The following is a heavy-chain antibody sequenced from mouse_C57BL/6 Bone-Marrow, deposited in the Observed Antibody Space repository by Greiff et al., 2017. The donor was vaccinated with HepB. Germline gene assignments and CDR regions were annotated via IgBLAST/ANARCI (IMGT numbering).Heavy chain of an antibody. D-gene: IGHD1-1*01. CDR2: IYPGDGDT. V-gene: IGHV1-80*01. J-gene: IGHJ2*01. CDR1: GYAFSSYW. CDR3: ARWGYYYGFDY. Sequence: VKLQESGAELVKPGASVKISCKASGYAFSSYWMNWVKQRPGKGLEWIGQIYPGDGDTNYNGKFKGKATLTADKSSSTAYMQLSSLTSEDSAVYFCARWGYYYGFDYWGQGTTLTVSS.